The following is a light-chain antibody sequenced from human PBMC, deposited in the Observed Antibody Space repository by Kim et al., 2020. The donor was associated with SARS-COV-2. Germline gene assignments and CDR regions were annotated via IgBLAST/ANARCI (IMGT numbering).Light chain of an antibody. CDR2: DVS. V-gene: IGLV2-14*03. J-gene: IGLJ2*01. CDR1: TMDVDSFHY. CDR3: SSYTGSSTPV. Sequence: GQALPLSCTGTTMDVDSFHYVPWYQQHPGKPPKLMIYDVSNRPSGVSNRFSGSKSGNTASLTISGLQAEDEADYYCSSYTGSSTPVFGGGTQLTVL.